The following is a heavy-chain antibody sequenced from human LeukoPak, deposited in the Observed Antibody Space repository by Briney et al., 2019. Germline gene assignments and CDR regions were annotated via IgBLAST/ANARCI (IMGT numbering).Heavy chain of an antibody. Sequence: PAGGSLRLSCAASGFSFSSFAMHWVRQAPGKGLEWLAVISFDGNDEYYADSVRGRFTISRDNSKKTVGLQMNSLRGEDTAVFYCASSRQRLAGFRKLDYHFDSWGQGSLVIVS. J-gene: IGHJ4*02. CDR1: GFSFSSFA. V-gene: IGHV3-30*01. CDR2: ISFDGNDE. D-gene: IGHD4-11*01. CDR3: ASSRQRLAGFRKLDYHFDS.